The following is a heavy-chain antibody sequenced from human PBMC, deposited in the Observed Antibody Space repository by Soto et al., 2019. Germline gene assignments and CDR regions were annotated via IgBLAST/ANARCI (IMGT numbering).Heavy chain of an antibody. CDR2: ISESGST. V-gene: IGHV4-34*01. CDR1: GQSFSGHS. J-gene: IGHJ4*02. Sequence: QVQLQQWGAGLVKPSETLSLSCAVYGQSFSGHSWAWIRQPRGKGLEWIGEISESGSTYYNPSLKSRVTSSTERSKKQFSLKLNVGTAADTAAYFCARGSGIVALPGELEDVNYDFWGQRTLVNVSS. CDR3: ARGSGIVALPGELEDVNYDF. D-gene: IGHD1-1*01.